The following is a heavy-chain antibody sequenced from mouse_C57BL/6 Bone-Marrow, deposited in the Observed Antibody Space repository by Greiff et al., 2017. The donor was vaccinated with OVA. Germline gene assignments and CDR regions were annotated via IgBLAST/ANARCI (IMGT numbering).Heavy chain of an antibody. CDR1: GYAFSSYW. V-gene: IGHV1-80*01. Sequence: LQQSGASVKISCKASGYAFSSYWMNWVKQRPGKGLEWIGQIYPGDGDTNYNGKFKGKATLTADKSSSTAYMQLSSLTSEDSAVYFCARGGLRGYFDVWGTGTTVTVSS. J-gene: IGHJ1*03. D-gene: IGHD2-2*01. CDR2: IYPGDGDT. CDR3: ARGGLRGYFDV.